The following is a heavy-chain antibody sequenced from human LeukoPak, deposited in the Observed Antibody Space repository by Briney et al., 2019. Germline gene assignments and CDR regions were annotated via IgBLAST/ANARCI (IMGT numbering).Heavy chain of an antibody. D-gene: IGHD1-1*01. J-gene: IGHJ4*02. CDR1: RFTFYDFP. V-gene: IGHV3-43D*03. CDR2: INWDGGSS. CDR3: AKEVTGGTLDY. Sequence: GGSLRLSCAASRFTFYDFPMLWLPQAPGKGLEGGSLINWDGGSSYYADSVRGRFTISRYNSKNSLYLHRNSLRDKDTSCYDWAKEVTGGTLDYWGQGTLVTVSS.